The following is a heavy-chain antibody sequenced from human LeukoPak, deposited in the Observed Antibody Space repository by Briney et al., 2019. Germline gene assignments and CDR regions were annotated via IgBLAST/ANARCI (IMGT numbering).Heavy chain of an antibody. CDR3: ARDDNGRDV. CDR2: IKPKSGGI. V-gene: IGHV1-2*02. J-gene: IGHJ6*02. Sequence: ASVKVSCKASGYTFTGYYMHWVRQAPGQGLEWMGWIKPKSGGINYAQKFQGRVTMTRDTSLNTAYMELSRLRSDDTAVYYCARDDNGRDVGGQGTTATVSS. D-gene: IGHD3-9*01. CDR1: GYTFTGYY.